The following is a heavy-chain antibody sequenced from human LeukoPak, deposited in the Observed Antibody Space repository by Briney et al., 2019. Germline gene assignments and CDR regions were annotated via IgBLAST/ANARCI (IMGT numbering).Heavy chain of an antibody. Sequence: PSETLSLTCTVSGGSIRSHCWSWVRQPPGKGLEWIGYIYFSGSTNYNPSLKSRVTISMGTSENQFSLKLSSVTAADTAVYYCASLAYTSGFSAFSVSDYWGQGTLVTVSS. V-gene: IGHV4-59*11. CDR2: IYFSGST. CDR3: ASLAYTSGFSAFSVSDY. D-gene: IGHD6-19*01. J-gene: IGHJ4*02. CDR1: GGSIRSHC.